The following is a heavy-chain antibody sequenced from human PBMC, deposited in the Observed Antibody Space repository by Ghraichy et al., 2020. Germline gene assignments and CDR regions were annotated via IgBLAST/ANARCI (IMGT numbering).Heavy chain of an antibody. V-gene: IGHV4-59*08. CDR2: FYYTGIT. Sequence: ESLNISCTVSGGSISGYYWTWIRQPPGKGLEWIGYFYYTGITNYNPSLKSRVTISVDTSKNQFSLKLSSVTAADTAVYYCVRGSITYYYGLDVWGQGTTVTVSS. CDR1: GGSISGYY. CDR3: VRGSITYYYGLDV. D-gene: IGHD1-14*01. J-gene: IGHJ6*02.